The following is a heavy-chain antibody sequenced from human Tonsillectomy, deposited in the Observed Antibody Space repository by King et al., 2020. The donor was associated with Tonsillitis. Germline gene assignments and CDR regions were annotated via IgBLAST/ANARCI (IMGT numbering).Heavy chain of an antibody. CDR3: ARAQWERLVCSDFDI. D-gene: IGHD1-26*01. CDR2: IYYSGTT. CDR1: GGSISSSSYY. Sequence: VQLQESGPGLVKPSETLSLTCTVSGGSISSSSYYCGWIRQPPGKGMEWIGTIYYSGTTYYNPSLKSRVTIPVDMSKNQLSLKLSSVTAADTAVYYCARAQWERLVCSDFDIWGQGIMVTVSS. J-gene: IGHJ3*02. V-gene: IGHV4-39*07.